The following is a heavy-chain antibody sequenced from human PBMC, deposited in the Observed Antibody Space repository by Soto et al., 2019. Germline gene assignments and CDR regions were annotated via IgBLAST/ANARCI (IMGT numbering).Heavy chain of an antibody. CDR3: ARHLGTRFGELFLDP. CDR1: GGSISSSSYY. Sequence: SETLSLTCTVSGGSISSSSYYWGWIRQPPGKGLEWIGSIYYSGSTYYNPSLKSRVTISVDTSKNQFSLKLSSVTAADTAVYYCARHLGTRFGELFLDPWGQGTLVTVSS. J-gene: IGHJ5*02. D-gene: IGHD3-10*01. V-gene: IGHV4-39*01. CDR2: IYYSGST.